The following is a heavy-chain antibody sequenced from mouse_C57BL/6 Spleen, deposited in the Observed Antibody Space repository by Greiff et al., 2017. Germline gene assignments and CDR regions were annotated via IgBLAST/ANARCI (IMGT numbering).Heavy chain of an antibody. CDR1: GYTFTDYY. D-gene: IGHD1-1*01. CDR2: IYPGSGNT. V-gene: IGHV1-76*01. CDR3: ARGDYGSSWFAY. Sequence: QVQLQQPGAELVRPGASVKLSCKASGYTFTDYYINWVKQRPGQGLEWIARIYPGSGNTYYNEKFKGKATLTAEKSSSTAYMQLSSLTSEDSAVYFCARGDYGSSWFAYWGQGTLVTVSA. J-gene: IGHJ3*01.